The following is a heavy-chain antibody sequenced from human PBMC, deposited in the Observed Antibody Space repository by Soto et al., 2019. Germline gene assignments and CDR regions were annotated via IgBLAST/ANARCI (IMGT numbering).Heavy chain of an antibody. Sequence: SETLSLTCTVSGGSISSGDYYWSWIRQPPGKGLEWIGYIYYSGSTYYNPSLKSRVTISVDTSKNQFSLKLSSVTAADTAVYYCASVPHRFYHGSYYYGMDVWGQGTTVTVSS. CDR2: IYYSGST. J-gene: IGHJ6*02. CDR3: ASVPHRFYHGSYYYGMDV. D-gene: IGHD1-26*01. V-gene: IGHV4-30-4*01. CDR1: GGSISSGDYY.